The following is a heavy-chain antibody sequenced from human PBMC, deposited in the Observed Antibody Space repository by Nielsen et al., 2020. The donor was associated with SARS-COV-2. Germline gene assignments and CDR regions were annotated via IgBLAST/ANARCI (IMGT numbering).Heavy chain of an antibody. CDR2: IYSGGST. J-gene: IGHJ4*02. Sequence: GESLKISCAASGFTFSSYWMSWVRQAPGKGLEWVSVIYSGGSTYYADSVKGRFTISRDNSKNTLYLQMNSLRAEDTAVYYCLYYYDSSGYPGFFEYWGQGTLVTVSS. CDR1: GFTFSSYW. D-gene: IGHD3-22*01. V-gene: IGHV3-53*01. CDR3: LYYYDSSGYPGFFEY.